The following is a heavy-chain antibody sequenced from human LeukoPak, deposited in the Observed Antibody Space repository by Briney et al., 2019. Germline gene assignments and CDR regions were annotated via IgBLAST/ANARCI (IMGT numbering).Heavy chain of an antibody. CDR1: SGSISSYY. CDR3: ARETQLVRGGYFQH. V-gene: IGHV4-39*07. D-gene: IGHD6-13*01. J-gene: IGHJ1*01. CDR2: IYYSGST. Sequence: ETLSLTCAVSSGSISSYYWGWIRQPPGKGLEWIGSIYYSGSTYYNPSLKSRVTISVDTSKNQFSLKLSSVTAADTAVYYCARETQLVRGGYFQHWGQGTLVTVSS.